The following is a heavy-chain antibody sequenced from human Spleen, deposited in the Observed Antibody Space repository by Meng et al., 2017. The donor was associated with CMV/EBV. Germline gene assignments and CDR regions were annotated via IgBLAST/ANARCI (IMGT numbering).Heavy chain of an antibody. Sequence: ASVKVSCKASGYSFTGYYIHWVRQAPGQGLEWMGWINPNSGVTNFAQKFKGRVTMTRDTSISTAYMELGRLRFDDTAVYYCATSNYAYDSSGYPWGQGTLVTVSS. CDR2: INPNSGVT. D-gene: IGHD3-22*01. J-gene: IGHJ5*02. V-gene: IGHV1-2*02. CDR1: GYSFTGYY. CDR3: ATSNYAYDSSGYP.